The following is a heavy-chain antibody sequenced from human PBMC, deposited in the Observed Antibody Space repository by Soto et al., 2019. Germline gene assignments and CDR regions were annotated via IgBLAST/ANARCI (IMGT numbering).Heavy chain of an antibody. Sequence: EVQLVDSGGGLVQPGRSLRLSCAASGFSFEEHAMHWVRQSPGKGLEWVAGIGWYSDSLAYADSVKGRFTISRDNAKNSLYLEMTSLRPEETTLYYSAKVLTLFSIREDTVAFEYWGKGTVVIVSS. CDR3: AKVLTLFSIREDTVAFEY. D-gene: IGHD2-15*01. J-gene: IGHJ4*02. V-gene: IGHV3-9*01. CDR2: IGWYSDSL. CDR1: GFSFEEHA.